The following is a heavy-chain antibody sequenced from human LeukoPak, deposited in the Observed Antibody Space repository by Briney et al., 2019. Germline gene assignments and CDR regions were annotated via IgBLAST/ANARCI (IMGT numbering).Heavy chain of an antibody. J-gene: IGHJ4*02. CDR3: ASAWIAAAGSIDY. CDR2: INHSGST. CDR1: GGSFSGYY. Sequence: PSETLSLTCAVYGGSFSGYYWSWIRQPPGKGLEWIGEINHSGSTNYNPSLKSRVTISVDTSKNQFSLKLSSVTAADTAVYYCASAWIAAAGSIDYWGQGTLVTVSS. D-gene: IGHD6-13*01. V-gene: IGHV4-34*01.